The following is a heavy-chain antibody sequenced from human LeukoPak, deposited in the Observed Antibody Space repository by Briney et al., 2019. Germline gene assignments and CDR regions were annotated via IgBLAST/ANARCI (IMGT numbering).Heavy chain of an antibody. CDR2: ISWNSGSI. D-gene: IGHD6-19*01. CDR1: GFTFDDYA. CDR3: ARTYSISYNSGWYPLSVGFDN. V-gene: IGHV3-9*01. Sequence: GGSLRLSCAASGFTFDDYAMHWVRQAPGKGLEWVSGISWNSGSIGYADSVKGRFTISRDNSKNTLYLQMNSLRAEDTAVYYCARTYSISYNSGWYPLSVGFDNWGQETRVTVSS. J-gene: IGHJ4*02.